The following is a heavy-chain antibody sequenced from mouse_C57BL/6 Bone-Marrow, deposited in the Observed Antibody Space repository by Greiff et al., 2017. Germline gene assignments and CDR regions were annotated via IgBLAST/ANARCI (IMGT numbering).Heavy chain of an antibody. CDR3: AREGDCYDAMDY. V-gene: IGHV1-82*01. CDR1: GYAFSSSW. D-gene: IGHD3-3*01. J-gene: IGHJ4*01. Sequence: QVQLQQSGPELVKPGASVKISCKASGYAFSSSWMNWVKQRPGQGLEWIGRIYPGDGDTNYNGKFKGKATLTADKSSSTAYMQLSSLTSEDSAVYFCAREGDCYDAMDYWGQGTSVTVSA. CDR2: IYPGDGDT.